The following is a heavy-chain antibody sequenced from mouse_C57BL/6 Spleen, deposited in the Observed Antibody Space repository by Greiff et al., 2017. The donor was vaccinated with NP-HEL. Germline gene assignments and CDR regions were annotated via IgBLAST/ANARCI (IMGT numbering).Heavy chain of an antibody. Sequence: QVQLQQPGAELVRPGTSVKLSCKASGYTFTSYWMHWVKQRPGQGLEWIGVIDPSDSYTNYNQKFKGKATLTVDTSSSTAYMQLSSLTSEDAAVYYCAGTAQARGFAYWGQGTLVTVSA. CDR1: GYTFTSYW. V-gene: IGHV1-59*01. J-gene: IGHJ3*01. CDR2: IDPSDSYT. D-gene: IGHD3-2*02. CDR3: AGTAQARGFAY.